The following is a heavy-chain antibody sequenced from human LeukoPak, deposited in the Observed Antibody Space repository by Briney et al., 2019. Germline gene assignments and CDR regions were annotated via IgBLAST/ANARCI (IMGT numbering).Heavy chain of an antibody. J-gene: IGHJ3*02. CDR1: GGSISSGGYS. D-gene: IGHD2-15*01. Sequence: PSETPSLTCGVSGGSISSGGYSWSWIRQPPGKGLEWIGYIYHSGSTYYNPSLKSRVTISVDRSKNQFSLKLSSVTAADTAVYYCARGIGYCSGGSCYDAFDIWGQGTMVTVSS. CDR3: ARGIGYCSGGSCYDAFDI. V-gene: IGHV4-30-2*01. CDR2: IYHSGST.